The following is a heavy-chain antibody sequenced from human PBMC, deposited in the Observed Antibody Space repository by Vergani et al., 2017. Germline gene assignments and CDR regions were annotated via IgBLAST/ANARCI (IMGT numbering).Heavy chain of an antibody. V-gene: IGHV4-34*01. CDR3: ARQRLVRVMGGYYGMDV. D-gene: IGHD3-10*01. J-gene: IGHJ6*02. CDR2: INHSGST. CDR1: GGSFSGYY. Sequence: QVQLQQWGAGLLKPSETLSLTCAVYGGSFSGYYWSWIRQPPGKELEWIGEINHSGSTNYNPSLKSRVTISVDTSKNQFSLKLSSVTAADTAVYYCARQRLVRVMGGYYGMDVWGQGTTVTVSS.